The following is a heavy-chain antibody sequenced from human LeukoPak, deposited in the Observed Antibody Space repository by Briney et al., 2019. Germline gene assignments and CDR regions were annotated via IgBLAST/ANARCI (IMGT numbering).Heavy chain of an antibody. D-gene: IGHD1-26*01. J-gene: IGHJ4*02. CDR3: ARGPQYSGRIDY. Sequence: GGSLRLSCAASGFTFSSYTMHWVRQAPGKGLEWVAVISYDGSNEYYKDSVKGRFTISRDSSRTTLYLQMISLRAEDTAVYYCARGPQYSGRIDYWGQGTLVTVSS. CDR2: ISYDGSNE. V-gene: IGHV3-30-3*01. CDR1: GFTFSSYT.